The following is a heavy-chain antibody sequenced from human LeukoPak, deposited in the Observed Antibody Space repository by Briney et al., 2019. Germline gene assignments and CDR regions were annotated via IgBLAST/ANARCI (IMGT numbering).Heavy chain of an antibody. CDR1: GDSVSNGSYY. CDR2: IYYTGKT. CDR3: ARTQNYYGSGDY. Sequence: SETLSLTCTVSGDSVSNGSYYWSWLRQPPGKALEWIGYIYYTGKTYYNPSLEGRVTILVDTSRNHFSVKLSSVTAADTAVYYCARTQNYYGSGDYWSQGTLVTVSS. D-gene: IGHD3-10*01. J-gene: IGHJ4*02. V-gene: IGHV4-61*03.